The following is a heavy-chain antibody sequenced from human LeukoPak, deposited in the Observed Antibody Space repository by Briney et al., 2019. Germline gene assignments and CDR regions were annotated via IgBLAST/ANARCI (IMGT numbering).Heavy chain of an antibody. CDR2: VSKDTVTK. V-gene: IGHV3-30*03. CDR3: AGDRWRGAPDYFDC. Sequence: LGGSLRLSCAASGFSLTHDAIHWVRQAPGKGLEWVAVVSKDTVTKFYRDSVKGRFTVSTDSSKNTVYLQMTGLRSEDTAVYYCAGDRWRGAPDYFDCWGQGTLVTVSS. CDR1: GFSLTHDA. J-gene: IGHJ4*02. D-gene: IGHD1-26*01.